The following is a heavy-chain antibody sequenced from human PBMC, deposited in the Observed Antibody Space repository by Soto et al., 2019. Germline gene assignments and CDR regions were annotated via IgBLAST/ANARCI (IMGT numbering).Heavy chain of an antibody. V-gene: IGHV4-34*01. CDR2: INHSGST. CDR1: GGSFSGYY. Sequence: SETLSLTCAVYGGSFSGYYWSWIRQPPGKGLEWIGEINHSGSTNYNPSLKSRVTISVDTSKNQFSLKLSSVTAADTAVYYCARGRYTIFGVVIRNNWFDPWGQGTLVTVS. J-gene: IGHJ5*02. D-gene: IGHD3-3*01. CDR3: ARGRYTIFGVVIRNNWFDP.